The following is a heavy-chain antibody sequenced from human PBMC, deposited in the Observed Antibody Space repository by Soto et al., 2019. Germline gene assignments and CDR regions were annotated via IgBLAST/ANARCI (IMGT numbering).Heavy chain of an antibody. CDR1: GFTFSGLG. Sequence: QVQLVESGGGVVQPGRSLRLSCAASGFTFSGLGMHWVRQAPGKGLDGGSVIRYDGSNLYYSDAVKGRFTISRDISKDTMYLQMNSLRADDTAVYYCARDGVGHTTFFGYFDYWGQGTLVTVSS. J-gene: IGHJ4*02. CDR3: ARDGVGHTTFFGYFDY. D-gene: IGHD1-26*01. CDR2: IRYDGSNL. V-gene: IGHV3-33*01.